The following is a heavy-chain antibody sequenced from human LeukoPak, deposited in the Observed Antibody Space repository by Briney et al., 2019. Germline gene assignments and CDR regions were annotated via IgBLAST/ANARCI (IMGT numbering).Heavy chain of an antibody. CDR3: AKLVTPGYSGYDYDH. CDR2: ISGSGGST. V-gene: IGHV3-23*01. Sequence: GGSLRLSCAASGFTFSSYAMTWVRQAPGKGLEWVSTISGSGGSTYYADSVKGRFTISRDNSKNTLYLQMNSLRAEDTAVYYCAKLVTPGYSGYDYDHWGQGTLVTVSS. J-gene: IGHJ4*02. CDR1: GFTFSSYA. D-gene: IGHD5-12*01.